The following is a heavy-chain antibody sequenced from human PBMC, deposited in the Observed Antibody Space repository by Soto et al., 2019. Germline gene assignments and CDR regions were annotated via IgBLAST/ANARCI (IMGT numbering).Heavy chain of an antibody. V-gene: IGHV3-30-3*01. J-gene: IGHJ2*01. CDR3: ARGRYYDSSVDWYFDL. D-gene: IGHD3-22*01. CDR2: ISYDGSNK. Sequence: PGGSLRLCCASCGFTFSSYAMHWVRQAPGKGLEWVAVISYDGSNKYYADSVKGRFTISRDNSKNTLYLQMNSLRAEDTAVYYCARGRYYDSSVDWYFDLWGRGTLVTVSS. CDR1: GFTFSSYA.